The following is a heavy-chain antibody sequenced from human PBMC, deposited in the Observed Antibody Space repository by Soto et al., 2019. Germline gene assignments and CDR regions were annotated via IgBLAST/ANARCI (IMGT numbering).Heavy chain of an antibody. D-gene: IGHD2-15*01. V-gene: IGHV3-30-3*01. CDR3: ARGDREDILVVVGARPGEYGTDI. CDR1: GFTFRNHA. CDR2: IAHDGSNA. J-gene: IGHJ6*02. Sequence: QVQLVESGGGVVQPGGSLRLSCAASGFTFRNHAMHWVRQAPGKGLECLAVIAHDGSNAFYRDSVKGRFTVSRDNSKNTLYLYMTSLRYEDTGVYYCARGDREDILVVVGARPGEYGTDIWGQGTTVIVSS.